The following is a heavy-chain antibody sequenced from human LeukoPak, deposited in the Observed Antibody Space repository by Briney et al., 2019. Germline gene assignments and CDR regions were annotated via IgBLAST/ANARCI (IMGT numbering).Heavy chain of an antibody. V-gene: IGHV3-23*01. CDR3: AKDLNIVVVPVASFDY. D-gene: IGHD2-2*01. CDR1: GFTFSSYA. CDR2: ISGSGGST. J-gene: IGHJ4*02. Sequence: QAGGSLRLSCAASGFTFSSYAMSWVRQAPGKGLGWVSAISGSGGSTYNADSVKGRFTISRDNSKNTLYLQMNSLRAEDTAVYYCAKDLNIVVVPVASFDYWGQGTLVTVSS.